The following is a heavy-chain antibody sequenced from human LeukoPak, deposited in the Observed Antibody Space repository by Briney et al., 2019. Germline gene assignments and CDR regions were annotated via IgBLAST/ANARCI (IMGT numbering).Heavy chain of an antibody. CDR2: ISRSGTT. CDR3: ARSIIGTRSKFDY. CDR1: AXSVSSGDYY. Sequence: SETLSLTCTVSAXSVSSGDYYWSWIRQSPGKALEWVGYISRSGTTHYNPSLKSRTTLSVDTSKNQFTLHLSSVTAADTAVYSCARSIIGTRSKFDYWGQGTLDTVSS. D-gene: IGHD1/OR15-1a*01. J-gene: IGHJ4*02. V-gene: IGHV4-30-4*01.